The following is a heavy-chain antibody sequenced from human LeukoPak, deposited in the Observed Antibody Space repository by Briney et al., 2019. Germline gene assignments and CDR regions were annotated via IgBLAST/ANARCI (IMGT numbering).Heavy chain of an antibody. CDR1: GFTFTNYF. CDR2: INSDGTST. CDR3: ARRVDATRWFDP. V-gene: IGHV3-74*03. J-gene: IGHJ5*02. D-gene: IGHD2-15*01. Sequence: PGGSLRLSCAASGFTFTNYFMHWVRQAPGKGLVWVSRINSDGTSTMYADSVKGRFTISRDNAKNTLYLQMNSLRDGDTAVYYCARRVDATRWFDPWGQGSLVTVSS.